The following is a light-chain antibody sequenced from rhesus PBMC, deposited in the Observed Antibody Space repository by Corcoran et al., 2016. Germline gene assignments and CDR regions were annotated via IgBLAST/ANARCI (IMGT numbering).Light chain of an antibody. V-gene: IGKV3-40*03. Sequence: EIVMTQSPATLSLSPGETATLSCRASQSVGSYLAWYQQKPGQAPKLLVHSAYFRATGIPDRFSGSGSRTDFTLNISSLEPEDVGVYHCQQYNDLLPTFGPGTKLDIK. CDR3: QQYNDLLPT. J-gene: IGKJ3*01. CDR2: SAY. CDR1: QSVGSY.